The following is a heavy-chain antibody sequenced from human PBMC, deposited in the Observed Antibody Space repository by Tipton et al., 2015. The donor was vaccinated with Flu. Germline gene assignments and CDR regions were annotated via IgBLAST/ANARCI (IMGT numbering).Heavy chain of an antibody. V-gene: IGHV3-13*01. Sequence: SLRLSCAASGFTFSSYDMHWVRQTTGKGLEWVSAFGSAGDTYYLDSVKGRFTISRDNAKNSLYLQVNSLRVGDTAVYYCARGPLPDSNWYNGMDVWGQGTTVTVSS. J-gene: IGHJ6*02. CDR3: ARGPLPDSNWYNGMDV. CDR2: FGSAGDT. CDR1: GFTFSSYD. D-gene: IGHD6-13*01.